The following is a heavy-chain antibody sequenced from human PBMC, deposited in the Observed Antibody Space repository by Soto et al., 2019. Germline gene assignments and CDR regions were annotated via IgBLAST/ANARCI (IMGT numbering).Heavy chain of an antibody. V-gene: IGHV1-3*01. D-gene: IGHD3-16*02. CDR1: GYTFTSYA. J-gene: IGHJ4*02. Sequence: GASVKVSCKASGYTFTSYAMHWVRQAPGQRLEWMGWINAGNGNTKYSQKFQGRVTITRDTSASTAYMELSSLRSEDTAVYYCAREELSMPHPLPYYFDYWGPGTLVTLFS. CDR3: AREELSMPHPLPYYFDY. CDR2: INAGNGNT.